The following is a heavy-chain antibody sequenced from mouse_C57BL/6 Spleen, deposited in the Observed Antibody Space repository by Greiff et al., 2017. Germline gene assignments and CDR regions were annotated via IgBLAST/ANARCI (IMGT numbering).Heavy chain of an antibody. CDR2: IHPNSGST. J-gene: IGHJ1*03. V-gene: IGHV1-64*01. CDR3: ARRVYYDYDEGYFDV. Sequence: QVQLKQPGAELVKPGASVKLSCKASGYTFTSYWMHWVKQRPGQGLEWIGMIHPNSGSTNYNEKFKSKATLTVDKSSSTAYMQLSSLTSEDSAVYYCARRVYYDYDEGYFDVWGTGTTVTVSS. CDR1: GYTFTSYW. D-gene: IGHD2-4*01.